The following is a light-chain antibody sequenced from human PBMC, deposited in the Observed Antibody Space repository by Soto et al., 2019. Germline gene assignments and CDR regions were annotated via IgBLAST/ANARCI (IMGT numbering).Light chain of an antibody. CDR2: EVT. Sequence: SALTQPPSASGSPGQSVTISCTGTSSDVGDYNYVSWYQQHPGKAPKLLIYEVTKRPSGVPDRFSGSKSGNTASLTVSGLQAEDEADYYCSSYAGSDNPYVFGTGTKLTVL. CDR3: SSYAGSDNPYV. J-gene: IGLJ1*01. CDR1: SSDVGDYNY. V-gene: IGLV2-8*01.